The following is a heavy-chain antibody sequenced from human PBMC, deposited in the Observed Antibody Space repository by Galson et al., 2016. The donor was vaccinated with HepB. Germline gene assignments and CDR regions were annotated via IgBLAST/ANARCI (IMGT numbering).Heavy chain of an antibody. Sequence: SETLSLTCAVFGGSISSSNWWTWVRQPPGKGLEWIGEIYDSGSTNYNPSLKSRVTISVDKSKNEFSLKLSSVTAADTAVYYCASANLYYDILTGYYGAEYFQHWGQGTLVNVST. V-gene: IGHV4-4*02. J-gene: IGHJ1*01. D-gene: IGHD3-9*01. CDR2: IYDSGST. CDR1: GGSISSSNW. CDR3: ASANLYYDILTGYYGAEYFQH.